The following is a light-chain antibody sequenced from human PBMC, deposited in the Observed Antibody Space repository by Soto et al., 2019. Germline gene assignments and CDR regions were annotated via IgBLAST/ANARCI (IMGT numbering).Light chain of an antibody. CDR2: APS. J-gene: IGKJ1*01. CDR1: QAVSND. Sequence: DVQMTQSPSSLSASVGDRVTITCRASQAVSNDLAWYQHKPWKAPKRLVYAPSLLQSGVPSRFSASGSGTEFTLTIPTLQPENIATHYCLQHYTHPQTFAQGTKVDI. CDR3: LQHYTHPQT. V-gene: IGKV1-17*01.